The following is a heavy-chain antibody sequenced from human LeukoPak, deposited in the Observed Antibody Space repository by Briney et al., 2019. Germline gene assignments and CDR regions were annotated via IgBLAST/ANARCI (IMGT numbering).Heavy chain of an antibody. CDR3: ARGAGWYNY. Sequence: SETLSLTCTVSGDSISIYYSSSIRQPPGKGLEWIGFINYSGSTTYNPSLKSRVTISVDTSKNQFSLKLNSVSAADTAVYYCARGAGWYNYWGQGTLVTVSS. V-gene: IGHV4-59*01. D-gene: IGHD6-19*01. J-gene: IGHJ4*02. CDR2: INYSGST. CDR1: GDSISIYY.